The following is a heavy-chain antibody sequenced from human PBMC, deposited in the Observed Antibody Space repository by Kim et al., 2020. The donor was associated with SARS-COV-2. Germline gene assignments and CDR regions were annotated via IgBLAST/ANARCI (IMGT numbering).Heavy chain of an antibody. CDR1: GFIVSTKY. CDR3: ASGGDYESNWAPDR. D-gene: IGHD3-22*01. V-gene: IGHV3-53*01. CDR2: IQSGGGT. Sequence: GGSLRLSCAASGFIVSTKYMNWVRQAPGKGLEWVSVIQSGGGTYYADSVKGRFTISRDNSKNLLYLEMNSLRVDDTAVYYCASGGDYESNWAPDRWGRGT. J-gene: IGHJ1*01.